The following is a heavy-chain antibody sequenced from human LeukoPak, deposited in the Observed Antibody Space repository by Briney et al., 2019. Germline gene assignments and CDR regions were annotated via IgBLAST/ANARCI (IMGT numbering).Heavy chain of an antibody. Sequence: GGSLRLSCAASGFTFSSYAMHWVRQAPGKGLEWVAVISYDGSNKYYADSVKGRFTISRDNSKNTLYLQMNSLRAEDTAVYCCARDFTMVRGVIDPSWYYYYGMDVWGQGTTVTVSS. V-gene: IGHV3-30*04. J-gene: IGHJ6*02. CDR2: ISYDGSNK. D-gene: IGHD3-10*01. CDR3: ARDFTMVRGVIDPSWYYYYGMDV. CDR1: GFTFSSYA.